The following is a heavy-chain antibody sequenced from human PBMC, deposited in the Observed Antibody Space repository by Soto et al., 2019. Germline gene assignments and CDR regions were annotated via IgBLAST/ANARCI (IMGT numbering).Heavy chain of an antibody. CDR3: ARETRKDYGDFFDP. Sequence: SETLSLTCAVYGGSFSGYYWSWIRQPPGKGLEWIGEINHSGSTYYNPSLKSRVTISVDTSKNQFSLKLSSVTAADTAVYYCARETRKDYGDFFDPWGQGTLVTVSS. D-gene: IGHD4-17*01. CDR2: INHSGST. V-gene: IGHV4-34*09. J-gene: IGHJ5*02. CDR1: GGSFSGYY.